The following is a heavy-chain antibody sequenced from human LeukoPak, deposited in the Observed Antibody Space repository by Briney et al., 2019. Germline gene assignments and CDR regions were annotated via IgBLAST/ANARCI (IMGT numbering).Heavy chain of an antibody. CDR1: GYSFTNYW. V-gene: IGHV5-51*01. CDR3: ARAGTSNYRFFDS. CDR2: IYPSDSDI. Sequence: TGESLKISCKASGYSFTNYWIGWVCQVPGKGPEWMGIIYPSDSDIRYSPSFQGQVTISADKSINTAYLQWSSLKASDTAIYYCARAGTSNYRFFDSWGQGTLVTVSS. D-gene: IGHD4-11*01. J-gene: IGHJ4*02.